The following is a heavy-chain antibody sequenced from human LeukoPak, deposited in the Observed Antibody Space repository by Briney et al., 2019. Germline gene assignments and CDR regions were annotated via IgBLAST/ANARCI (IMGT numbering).Heavy chain of an antibody. CDR3: AQGVPVWPSYYDY. J-gene: IGHJ4*02. V-gene: IGHV3-23*01. CDR1: GFTFSSDG. CDR2: ICCSDGST. Sequence: PGGSLRLSCTASGFTFSSDGMSLVRQAPGKKLEWVSAICCSDGSTYYTDSVKGRFTISRDNSKNTLFMQINSLRDADTAVYYCAQGVPVWPSYYDYWGQGTLVT.